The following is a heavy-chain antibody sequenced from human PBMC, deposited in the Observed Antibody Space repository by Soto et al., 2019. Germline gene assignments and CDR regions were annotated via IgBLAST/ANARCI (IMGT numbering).Heavy chain of an antibody. CDR3: ARDGRAAAGTLGYYYGMDV. CDR2: IIPIFGTA. V-gene: IGHV1-69*12. J-gene: IGHJ6*02. D-gene: IGHD6-13*01. Sequence: QVQLVQSGAEVKKPGSSVKVSCKASGGTFSSYAISWVRQAPGQGLEWMGGIIPIFGTANYAQKFQGRVTSTADESTSTAYMELSSLRSEDTAVYYCARDGRAAAGTLGYYYGMDVWGQGTTVTVSS. CDR1: GGTFSSYA.